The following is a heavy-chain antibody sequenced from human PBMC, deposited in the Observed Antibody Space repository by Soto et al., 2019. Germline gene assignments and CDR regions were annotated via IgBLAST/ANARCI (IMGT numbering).Heavy chain of an antibody. CDR1: GGSIRSYY. D-gene: IGHD5-18*01. CDR2: IFYSGST. J-gene: IGHJ4*02. V-gene: IGHV4-59*01. Sequence: QVHLQESGPGLVKASETLSLTCTVSGGSIRSYYWTWIRQPPGKGLEWLGYIFYSGSTFYTPSLKSRVTISIHTSRSQCALQLTSVTAADTAVYYCARGAADTAMVDSWGQGTLVTVSS. CDR3: ARGAADTAMVDS.